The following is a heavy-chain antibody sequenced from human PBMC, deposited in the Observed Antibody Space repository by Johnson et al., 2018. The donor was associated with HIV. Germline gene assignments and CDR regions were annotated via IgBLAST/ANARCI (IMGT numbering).Heavy chain of an antibody. Sequence: VQLVESGGGLVQPGGSLRLSCASSGFTFSSFTMSWVRQAPGQGLQWISAISASGASAFYADSVKGRFTMSRDNSQDTLYLQMNSLRAEDTAVYYCARGAAGAFDIWGQGTMVTVSS. CDR1: GFTFSSFT. CDR2: ISASGASA. J-gene: IGHJ3*02. CDR3: ARGAAGAFDI. D-gene: IGHD6-13*01. V-gene: IGHV3-23*04.